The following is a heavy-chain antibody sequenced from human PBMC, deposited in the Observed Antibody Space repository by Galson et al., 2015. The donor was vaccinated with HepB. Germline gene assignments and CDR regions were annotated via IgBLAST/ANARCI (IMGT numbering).Heavy chain of an antibody. Sequence: SLRLSCAASGFAFETYAMNWVRQSPEKRLEWISGIGTADGIFYADSVRGRFTISRDNSKNMLYLQMNNLGADDTAVYYCAKDAWSSNSMWDPFDIWGQGTKVTVSS. CDR2: IGTADGI. J-gene: IGHJ3*02. V-gene: IGHV3-23*01. D-gene: IGHD1-26*01. CDR1: GFAFETYA. CDR3: AKDAWSSNSMWDPFDI.